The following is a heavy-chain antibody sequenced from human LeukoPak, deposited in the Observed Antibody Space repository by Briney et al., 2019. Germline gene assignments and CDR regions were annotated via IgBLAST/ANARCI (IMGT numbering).Heavy chain of an antibody. D-gene: IGHD6-13*01. J-gene: IGHJ6*02. CDR2: IYPGDSDT. V-gene: IGHV5-51*01. CDR1: GYSFTNYW. CDR3: ARLGGIAAAGHYYYGMDV. Sequence: GESLKISCKGSGYSFTNYWIGWVRQMPGKGLEWMGIIYPGDSDTRYSPSFQGRVTISADKSISTAYLQWSSLKASDTAMYYCARLGGIAAAGHYYYGMDVWGQGTTVTVSS.